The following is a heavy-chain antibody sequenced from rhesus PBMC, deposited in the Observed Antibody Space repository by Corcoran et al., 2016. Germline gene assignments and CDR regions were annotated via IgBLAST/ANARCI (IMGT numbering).Heavy chain of an antibody. D-gene: IGHD6-31*01. Sequence: QVQLQESGPGVVKPSETLSLTCTVSGGSISGYYLWSWIRQPPGKGLEWIGYIYGGIGSTSYNPSLKSRVIISIDTSKNQFSLKPSSVTAADTAVYYCAREIAAAGTGYWGQGVLVTVSS. J-gene: IGHJ4*01. CDR2: IYGGIGST. V-gene: IGHV4-143*01. CDR3: AREIAAAGTGY. CDR1: GGSISGYYL.